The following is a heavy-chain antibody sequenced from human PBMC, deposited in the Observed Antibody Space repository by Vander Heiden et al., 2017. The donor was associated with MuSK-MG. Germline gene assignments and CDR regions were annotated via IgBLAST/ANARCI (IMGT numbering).Heavy chain of an antibody. CDR1: GFTFRNYA. CDR3: VNFFAWSVDY. J-gene: IGHJ4*02. V-gene: IGHV3-64D*06. D-gene: IGHD3-9*01. Sequence: EVQLVESGGGLVQPGGSLRLSCSASGFTFRNYAMHWVRQAPGKGLEYVSAISSNGDRIYYIDSVKGRFTISRDNSRNTVFLQMSSLRPEDTAVYYCVNFFAWSVDYWGQGTLVTVSS. CDR2: ISSNGDRI.